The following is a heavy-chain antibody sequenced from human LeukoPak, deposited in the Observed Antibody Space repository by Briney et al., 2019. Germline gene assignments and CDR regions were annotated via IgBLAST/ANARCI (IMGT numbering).Heavy chain of an antibody. CDR3: ARRTGTPPFDI. CDR2: IYPGDSDT. CDR1: GYSSTSYR. Sequence: GEPLKISCKGSGYSSTSYRIGWVRQMPGKGREWVGIIYPGDSDTRYSPSFQGQVTISADKSISTAYLQWSSLKASDTAMYYCARRTGTPPFDIWGRGTMVTVSS. V-gene: IGHV5-51*01. D-gene: IGHD1-1*01. J-gene: IGHJ3*02.